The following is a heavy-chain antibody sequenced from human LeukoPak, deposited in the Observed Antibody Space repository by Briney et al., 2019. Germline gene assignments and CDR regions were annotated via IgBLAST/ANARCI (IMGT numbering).Heavy chain of an antibody. CDR3: ATHRWYCSGGSCSGNWFDP. CDR2: IYYSGST. Sequence: PSETLSLTCTVSGGSISSYYWSWIRQPPGKGLEWIGYIYYSGSTNYNPSLKSRVTISVDTSKNQFSLKLSSVTAADTAVYYCATHRWYCSGGSCSGNWFDPWGQGTLVTVSS. J-gene: IGHJ5*02. V-gene: IGHV4-59*01. D-gene: IGHD2-15*01. CDR1: GGSISSYY.